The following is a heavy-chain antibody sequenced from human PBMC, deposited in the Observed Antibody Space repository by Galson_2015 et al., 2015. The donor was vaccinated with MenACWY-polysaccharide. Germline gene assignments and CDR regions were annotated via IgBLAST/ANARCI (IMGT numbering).Heavy chain of an antibody. D-gene: IGHD2-15*01. Sequence: ETLSLTCTVSGGSISSSNYYWGWIRQSPEKGLEWIGTISYSGSTYYNPSLKSRVTISVDTSKNQFSLKLSSVTAADTAVYYCASRLAQVGIAGYGYGMDVWGQ. CDR3: ASRLAQVGIAGYGYGMDV. CDR1: GGSISSSNYY. J-gene: IGHJ6*02. CDR2: ISYSGST. V-gene: IGHV4-39*01.